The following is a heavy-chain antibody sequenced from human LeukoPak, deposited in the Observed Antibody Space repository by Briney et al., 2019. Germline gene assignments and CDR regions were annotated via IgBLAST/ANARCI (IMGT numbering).Heavy chain of an antibody. CDR3: ARLSIVGATNFDY. V-gene: IGHV4-59*08. D-gene: IGHD1-26*01. J-gene: IGHJ4*02. Sequence: PSETLSLTCTVSGASITSYYWSWIRQPPGKGLGWIGYIYYSGSTTYKPSLKSRVNISVDTSKNPFSLKLSSVTAADTAVYYCARLSIVGATNFDYWGQGTLVTVSS. CDR1: GASITSYY. CDR2: IYYSGST.